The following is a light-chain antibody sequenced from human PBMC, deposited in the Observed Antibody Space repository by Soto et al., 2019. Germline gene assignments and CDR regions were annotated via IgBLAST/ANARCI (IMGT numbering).Light chain of an antibody. V-gene: IGKV1-12*01. Sequence: DIKMTQSPSSVSASVGDRVTLTCRASQDIGNLLAWYQQKPGKAPKLLIYFGSNLQTGVPSRFSGSGSGTDFTLTISSLKPEDLATYYCQQADSFPLTFGRGTRVEIK. CDR3: QQADSFPLT. CDR2: FGS. J-gene: IGKJ4*01. CDR1: QDIGNL.